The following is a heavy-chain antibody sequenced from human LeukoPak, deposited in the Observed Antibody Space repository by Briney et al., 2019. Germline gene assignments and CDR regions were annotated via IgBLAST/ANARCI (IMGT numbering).Heavy chain of an antibody. D-gene: IGHD3-22*01. J-gene: IGHJ4*02. CDR3: ARRAGDYSHPYDY. Sequence: GGSLRLSCAASGFTFSNYAMSWVRQAPGKGLEWVSAISGSGDSTYYADSVKGRFTISRDNSKNTFHLQMNSLRAEDTAVYYCARRAGDYSHPYDYWGQGTLVTVSS. CDR1: GFTFSNYA. V-gene: IGHV3-23*01. CDR2: ISGSGDST.